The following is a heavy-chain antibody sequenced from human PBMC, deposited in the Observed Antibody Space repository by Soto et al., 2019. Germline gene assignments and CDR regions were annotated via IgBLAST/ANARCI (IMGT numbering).Heavy chain of an antibody. CDR3: ARDSTYYYDSSGPIVDAFDI. V-gene: IGHV4-59*01. D-gene: IGHD3-22*01. Sequence: AETLSLTCSASGGSIISYYLSWIRQPPGKGLEWIGYIYYSGSTNYNPSLKRRVTISVDTSKNQFYLKLSSVTAADTAVYYCARDSTYYYDSSGPIVDAFDIWGQGTMVTVSS. CDR1: GGSIISYY. J-gene: IGHJ3*02. CDR2: IYYSGST.